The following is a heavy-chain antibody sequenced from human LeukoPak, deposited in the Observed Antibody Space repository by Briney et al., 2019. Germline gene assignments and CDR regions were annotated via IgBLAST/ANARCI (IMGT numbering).Heavy chain of an antibody. Sequence: ASVKVSCKASGYTFTSYDINWVRPATGQGLEWMGWMNPNSGNTGYAQKFQGRVTMTRNTCISTAYMELSSLRSEDTAVYYCARATLNYDILTGYNNWFDPWGQGTLVTVSS. CDR1: GYTFTSYD. CDR2: MNPNSGNT. V-gene: IGHV1-8*01. D-gene: IGHD3-9*01. CDR3: ARATLNYDILTGYNNWFDP. J-gene: IGHJ5*02.